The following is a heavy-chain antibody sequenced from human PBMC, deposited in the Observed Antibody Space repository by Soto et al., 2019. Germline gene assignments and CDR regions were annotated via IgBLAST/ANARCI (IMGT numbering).Heavy chain of an antibody. J-gene: IGHJ4*02. CDR1: GGSISSSSYY. V-gene: IGHV4-30-4*01. D-gene: IGHD2-8*02. CDR2: IYYSGST. CDR3: ARDKITGLFDY. Sequence: PSETLSLTCTVSGGSISSSSYYWSWIRQPPGKGLEWIGYIYYSGSTYYNPSLKSRVTISVDTSKNQFSLKLTSVTAADTAVYYCARDKITGLFDYWGQGTLVTVSS.